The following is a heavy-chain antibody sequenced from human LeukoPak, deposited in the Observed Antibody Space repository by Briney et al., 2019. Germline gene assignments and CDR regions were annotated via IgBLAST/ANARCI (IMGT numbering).Heavy chain of an antibody. Sequence: GGSLRLSCAASGSTFDDYVMHWVRQAPGKGLEWVSGISWNSGSIGYADSVKGRFTISRDNAKNSLYLQMNSLRAEDMALYYCAKDMAGYYGSGSYMDVWGKGTTVTVSS. D-gene: IGHD3-10*01. CDR3: AKDMAGYYGSGSYMDV. V-gene: IGHV3-9*03. CDR1: GSTFDDYV. J-gene: IGHJ6*03. CDR2: ISWNSGSI.